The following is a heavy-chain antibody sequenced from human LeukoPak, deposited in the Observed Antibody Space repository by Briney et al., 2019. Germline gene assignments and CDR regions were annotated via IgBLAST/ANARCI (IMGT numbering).Heavy chain of an antibody. CDR3: AREGYDSSGYPRLLDY. CDR1: GLTVSSNY. D-gene: IGHD3-22*01. J-gene: IGHJ4*02. Sequence: GGSLRLSCAASGLTVSSNYMTWVRQAPGKGLEWGSVLYAAGGTYYADSVKGRFTISRHISKNTVYIQMNSLSAEDTAVYYCAREGYDSSGYPRLLDYWGQGTLVTVSS. CDR2: LYAAGGT. V-gene: IGHV3-53*04.